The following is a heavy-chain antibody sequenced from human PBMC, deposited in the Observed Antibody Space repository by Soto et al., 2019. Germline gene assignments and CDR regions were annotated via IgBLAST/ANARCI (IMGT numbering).Heavy chain of an antibody. CDR3: ARRSTISRGFDY. Sequence: QLQLRESGPGLVKPSETLSLTCTVSGGSIISNNHYWGWIRQPPGKGLEWIGNIYYSGTTYYNPSFNSRVTMSVDTSKGQFSLKLSSMTVADTAVYFCARRSTISRGFDYWGQGTLVTVSS. D-gene: IGHD3-9*01. CDR1: GGSIISNNHY. J-gene: IGHJ4*02. V-gene: IGHV4-39*01. CDR2: IYYSGTT.